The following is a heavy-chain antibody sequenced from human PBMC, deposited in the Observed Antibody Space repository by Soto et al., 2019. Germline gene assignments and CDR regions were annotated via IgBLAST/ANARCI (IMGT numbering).Heavy chain of an antibody. Sequence: GGSLRLSCAASGFTFSSYAMSWVRQAPGKGLEWVSAISGSGGSTYYADSVKGRFTISRDNSKNTLYLQMNSLRVEDTAVYYCAKSIAVAGTDNYYGMDVWGQGTTVTVSS. CDR1: GFTFSSYA. CDR2: ISGSGGST. J-gene: IGHJ6*02. CDR3: AKSIAVAGTDNYYGMDV. D-gene: IGHD6-19*01. V-gene: IGHV3-23*01.